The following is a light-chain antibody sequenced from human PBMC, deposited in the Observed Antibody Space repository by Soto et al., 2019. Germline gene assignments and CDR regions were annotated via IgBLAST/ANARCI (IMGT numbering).Light chain of an antibody. CDR2: DNN. V-gene: IGLV1-51*01. CDR3: GTWDNNQSANV. J-gene: IGLJ1*01. CDR1: NSNIGNNY. Sequence: QSVLTQPPSVSAAPGQKVTLSCSGSNSNIGNNYVSCYQQLPGAAPKLLIYDNNQRPSGISGRFSASKSGASATLGIAGLQPGAEADYYCGTWDNNQSANVFGPGSKVTVL.